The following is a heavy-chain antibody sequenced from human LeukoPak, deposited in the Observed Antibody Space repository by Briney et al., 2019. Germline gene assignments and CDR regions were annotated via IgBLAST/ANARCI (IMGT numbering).Heavy chain of an antibody. CDR2: INSDGSST. CDR1: GFTFSSYW. CDR3: VRTGLSTGDYYYGMDV. D-gene: IGHD2/OR15-2a*01. Sequence: GGSLRLSCAASGFTFSSYWIHWVRHAPGKGLVWVSRINSDGSSTNYADSVKGRFTISRDNAKNTLYLQMNSLRAEDTAVYYCVRTGLSTGDYYYGMDVWGQGTTVTVSS. J-gene: IGHJ6*02. V-gene: IGHV3-74*01.